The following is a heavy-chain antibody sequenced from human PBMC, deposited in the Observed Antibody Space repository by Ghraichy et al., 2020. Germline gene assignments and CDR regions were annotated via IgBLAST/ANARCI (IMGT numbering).Heavy chain of an antibody. J-gene: IGHJ6*02. CDR3: ARGSAVVRFYYYAGLDV. CDR1: GFNFSGYS. Sequence: ETLSLTCVGSGFNFSGYSMNWVRQSPGKGLEWVSHISSSSRNIFYADSVKGRFTISRDNAKNSLSLQMNSLRDEDTAVYYCARGSAVVRFYYYAGLDVWGQGTTVTVSS. CDR2: ISSSSRNI. D-gene: IGHD4-23*01. V-gene: IGHV3-48*02.